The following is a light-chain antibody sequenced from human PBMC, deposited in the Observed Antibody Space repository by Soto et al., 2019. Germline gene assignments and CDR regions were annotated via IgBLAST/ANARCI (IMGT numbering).Light chain of an antibody. CDR1: SGDVGGYNY. CDR2: EVN. Sequence: QSALTQPPSGSGSPGQSVAISCSGTSGDVGGYNYVSWYQQHPGKAPKLIIYEVNKRPSGVPARFSGSKSGNTASLTVSGLQAEDEADYYCSSHAASGVFGGGTKLTVL. J-gene: IGLJ3*02. CDR3: SSHAASGV. V-gene: IGLV2-8*01.